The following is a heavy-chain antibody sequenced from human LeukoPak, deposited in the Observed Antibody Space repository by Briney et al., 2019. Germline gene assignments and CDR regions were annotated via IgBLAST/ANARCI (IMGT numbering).Heavy chain of an antibody. V-gene: IGHV5-51*01. D-gene: IGHD1-7*01. CDR1: GYSFTSYW. Sequence: GESLKTSCKGSGYSFTSYWIGWVRQMPGKGLERMGIIYPGDSDTKYSPSFQGQVTISVDKSISTAYLQWSSLKASDTANYYCARPNGRHNWNYWGDWGQGTLVTVSS. CDR2: IYPGDSDT. CDR3: ARPNGRHNWNYWGD. J-gene: IGHJ4*02.